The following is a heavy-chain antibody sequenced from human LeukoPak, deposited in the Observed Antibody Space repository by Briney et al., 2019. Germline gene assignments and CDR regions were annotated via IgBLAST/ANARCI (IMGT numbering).Heavy chain of an antibody. CDR3: SRGAHFDY. CDR2: IRRKANGGTT. CDR1: GFTFSDYD. V-gene: IGHV3-49*04. J-gene: IGHJ4*02. Sequence: GGSLRLSWTASGFTFSDYDMSWARQAPGKRLEWVGFIRRKANGGTTDYAASVRGRFTISREDSKSIAYLRMNSLTTEDTAIYYCSRGAHFDYWGQGTLVTVSS.